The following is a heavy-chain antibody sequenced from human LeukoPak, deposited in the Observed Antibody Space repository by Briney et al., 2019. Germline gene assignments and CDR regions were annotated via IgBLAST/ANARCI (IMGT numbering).Heavy chain of an antibody. CDR3: ARHAAFLEWLLSNNWFDP. D-gene: IGHD3-3*01. CDR2: VYYSGST. V-gene: IGHV4-59*08. Sequence: SETLSLTCTVSGGSISSYYWSWIRQPPGKGLEWIGYVYYSGSTNYNPSLKSRVTISVDTSKNQFSPKLSSVTAADTAVYYCARHAAFLEWLLSNNWFDPWGQGTLVTVSS. J-gene: IGHJ5*02. CDR1: GGSISSYY.